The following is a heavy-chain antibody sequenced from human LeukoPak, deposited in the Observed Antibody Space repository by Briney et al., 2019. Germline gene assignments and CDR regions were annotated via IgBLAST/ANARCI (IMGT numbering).Heavy chain of an antibody. V-gene: IGHV3-7*01. CDR2: IKPDGSEK. Sequence: GGSLRLSCAASGFTVSSNYMSWVRQAPGKGLEWVANIKPDGSEKFYVDSVKGRFTISRDNAKNSLYLQMNSLRAEDTAVYYCARDQSRFDPWGQGTLVTVSS. CDR1: GFTVSSNY. CDR3: ARDQSRFDP. J-gene: IGHJ5*02.